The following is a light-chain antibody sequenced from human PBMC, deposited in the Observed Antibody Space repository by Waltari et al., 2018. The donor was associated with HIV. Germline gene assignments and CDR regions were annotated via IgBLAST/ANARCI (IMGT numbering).Light chain of an antibody. CDR1: NIERKS. Sequence: SYVLTQPPSVSVAPGQTARITCGGNNIERKSLHCYQQKPGQAPVLVVYDDSDRRSGIPERFSGSNSGNTATLTISRVEAGDEADYYCQVWDSSSAQLYVFGTGTKVTVL. CDR3: QVWDSSSAQLYV. CDR2: DDS. J-gene: IGLJ1*01. V-gene: IGLV3-21*02.